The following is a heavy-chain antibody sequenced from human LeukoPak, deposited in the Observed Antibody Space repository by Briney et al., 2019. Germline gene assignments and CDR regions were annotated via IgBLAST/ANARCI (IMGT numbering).Heavy chain of an antibody. CDR1: GGSISSYY. CDR2: IYYSGST. CDR3: ARAAPRVRFDP. J-gene: IGHJ5*02. Sequence: SETLSLTCTVSGGSISSYYWSWIRQPPGKGLEWIGYIYYSGSTNYNPSLKSRVTISVDTSKNQISLKLSSVTAADTAVYYCARAAPRVRFDPWGQGTLVTVSS. D-gene: IGHD6-25*01. V-gene: IGHV4-59*01.